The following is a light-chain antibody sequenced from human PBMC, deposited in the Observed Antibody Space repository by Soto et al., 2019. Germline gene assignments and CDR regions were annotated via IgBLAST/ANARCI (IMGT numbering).Light chain of an antibody. J-gene: IGKJ1*01. V-gene: IGKV3-20*01. CDR3: QQYASSPWT. Sequence: EIVLTQSPGTLSLSPGEGATLSCRASQSVTSSFFAWYQLKPGQAPRLLIYDASNRATGIPDRVSGSGSGTDFTLTINRLEPEDFAVYYCQQYASSPWTFGQGIKVDIK. CDR1: QSVTSSF. CDR2: DAS.